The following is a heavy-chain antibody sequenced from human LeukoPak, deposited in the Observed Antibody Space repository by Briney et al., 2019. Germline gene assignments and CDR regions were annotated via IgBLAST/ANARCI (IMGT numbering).Heavy chain of an antibody. CDR3: TTGPGNSGY. CDR1: EFTFTTYG. Sequence: GRSLTLSCAASEFTFTTYGMHWVRQAPGKGLEWVAFIYYDGSNIYYADYVKGRFTISRDISKNTLYLQMNSLKTEDTAVYYCTTGPGNSGYWGQGTLVTVSS. V-gene: IGHV3-33*01. D-gene: IGHD4-23*01. J-gene: IGHJ4*02. CDR2: IYYDGSNI.